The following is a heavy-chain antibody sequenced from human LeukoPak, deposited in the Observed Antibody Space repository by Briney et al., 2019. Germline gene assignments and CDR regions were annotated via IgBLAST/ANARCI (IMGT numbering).Heavy chain of an antibody. Sequence: GGSLRLSCAASGFPFSSYEMNWVRQAPGKGLEWVSYISSSGSTIYYADSVKGRFTISRDNAKNSLYLQMNSLRAEDTAVYYCARDSGGAMDVWGKGTTVTISS. D-gene: IGHD3-10*01. J-gene: IGHJ6*03. CDR3: ARDSGGAMDV. CDR2: ISSSGSTI. CDR1: GFPFSSYE. V-gene: IGHV3-48*03.